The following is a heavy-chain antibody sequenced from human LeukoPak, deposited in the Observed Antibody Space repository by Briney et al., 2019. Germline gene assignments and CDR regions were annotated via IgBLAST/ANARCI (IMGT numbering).Heavy chain of an antibody. J-gene: IGHJ6*03. Sequence: GGSLRLSCVASGFTFSAYYMQWVRQDPRKGLVWVSRISGDGTNIDYADSVRGRLTISRDNARNLLYLQINSLRVDDTAVYYCARRVGSTQWSYYMDVWGNGTTVTVSS. D-gene: IGHD2-8*01. CDR1: GFTFSAYY. CDR2: ISGDGTNI. CDR3: ARRVGSTQWSYYMDV. V-gene: IGHV3-74*01.